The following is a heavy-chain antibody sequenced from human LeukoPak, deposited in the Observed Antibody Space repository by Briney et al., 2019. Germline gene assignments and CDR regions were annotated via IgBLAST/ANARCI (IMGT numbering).Heavy chain of an antibody. CDR1: GFTFRSFV. J-gene: IGHJ6*02. Sequence: SGGSLRLSCAASGFTFRSFVMHWVRQAPGKGLEYVSSISTTGSSRYYGNSVKDRFTVSRDNSKNTLYLEMRSLRPEDMAVYYCARDWVVGATDYYYGMDVWGQGTTVTVSS. D-gene: IGHD1-26*01. CDR2: ISTTGSSR. CDR3: ARDWVVGATDYYYGMDV. V-gene: IGHV3-64*01.